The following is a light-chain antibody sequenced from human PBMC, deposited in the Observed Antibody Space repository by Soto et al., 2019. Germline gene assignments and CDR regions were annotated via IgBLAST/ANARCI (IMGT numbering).Light chain of an antibody. CDR3: HQTASNPWT. Sequence: DTQMTQSPFSLSASVGDRVTITCRASQSISTHLNWYQQKLRKAPQLLIYAASNLQSGVPSRFSVSGSGTDFTLTISSLQLEDVATYYGHQTASNPWTFGQGTKV. CDR1: QSISTH. J-gene: IGKJ1*01. V-gene: IGKV1-39*01. CDR2: AAS.